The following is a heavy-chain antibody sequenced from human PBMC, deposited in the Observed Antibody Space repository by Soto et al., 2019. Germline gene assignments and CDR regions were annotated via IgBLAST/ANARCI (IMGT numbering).Heavy chain of an antibody. CDR1: GYTFTSYY. CDR3: ARDRPDTAMVFPYYYYYGMDV. J-gene: IGHJ6*02. V-gene: IGHV1-46*01. Sequence: ASVKVSCKASGYTFTSYYMHWVRQAPGQGLEWMGIINPSGGSTSYAQKFQGRVTMTRDMSTSTVYMELSSLRSEDTAVYYCARDRPDTAMVFPYYYYYGMDVWGQGTTVTVSS. CDR2: INPSGGST. D-gene: IGHD5-18*01.